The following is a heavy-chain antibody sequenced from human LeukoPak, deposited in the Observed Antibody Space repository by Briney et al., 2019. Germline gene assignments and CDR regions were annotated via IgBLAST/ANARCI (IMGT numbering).Heavy chain of an antibody. CDR3: ARVAGFGERGMDV. V-gene: IGHV7-4-1*02. Sequence: GASVTVSCTASGYQFISYTMSWVRQAPGQGLEWMGWINTKTANPTYAQDFTGRFVFSLDTSVSTAYLQISGLKAGDTAVYYCARVAGFGERGMDVWGQGTTVTVSS. CDR1: GYQFISYT. D-gene: IGHD3-10*01. J-gene: IGHJ6*02. CDR2: INTKTANP.